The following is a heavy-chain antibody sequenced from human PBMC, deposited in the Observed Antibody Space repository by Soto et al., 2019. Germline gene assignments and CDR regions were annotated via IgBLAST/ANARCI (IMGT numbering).Heavy chain of an antibody. CDR1: GGSISSYY. V-gene: IGHV4-59*01. Sequence: PSETLSLTCTVSGGSISSYYWSWIRQPPGKGLEWIGYIYYSGSTNYNPSLKSRVTISVDTSKNQFSLKLSSVTAADTAVYYCARGARGYYYYYMDVWGKGTTVTVS. CDR3: ARGARGYYYYYMDV. CDR2: IYYSGST. J-gene: IGHJ6*03.